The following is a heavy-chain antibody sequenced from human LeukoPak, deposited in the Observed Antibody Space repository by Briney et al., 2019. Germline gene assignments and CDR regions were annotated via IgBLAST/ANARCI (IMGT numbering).Heavy chain of an antibody. V-gene: IGHV4-4*07. D-gene: IGHD3-3*01. CDR3: ARDHNDFWSGYYAGDAFDI. J-gene: IGHJ3*02. CDR2: IHTSGST. CDR1: GGSISSYY. Sequence: SETLSLTCTVSGGSISSYYWSWIRQPAGKGLEWIGRIHTSGSTDYNPSLKSRVTMSVDTSKNQFSLKLSSVTAADTAVYYCARDHNDFWSGYYAGDAFDIWGQGTMVTVSS.